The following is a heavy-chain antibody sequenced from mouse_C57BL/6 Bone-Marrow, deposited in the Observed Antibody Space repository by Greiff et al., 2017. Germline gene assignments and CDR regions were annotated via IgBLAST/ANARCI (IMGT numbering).Heavy chain of an antibody. Sequence: EVKLMESGGGLVQPGGSLSLSCAASGFTFTDYYMSWVRQPPGKALEWLGFIRNKANGYTTEYSASVKGRFTISRDNSQSILYLQMNALRAEDSATYYCATFPLYYYFDYWGQGTTLTVSS. CDR3: ATFPLYYYFDY. CDR2: IRNKANGYTT. J-gene: IGHJ2*01. CDR1: GFTFTDYY. V-gene: IGHV7-3*01. D-gene: IGHD2-1*01.